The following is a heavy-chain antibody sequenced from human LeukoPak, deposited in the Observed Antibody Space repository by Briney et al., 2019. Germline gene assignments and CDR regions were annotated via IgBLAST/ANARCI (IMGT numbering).Heavy chain of an antibody. CDR3: ARAPYSGSYFFDY. D-gene: IGHD1-26*01. Sequence: SETLSLTCTVSGGSISSYYWSWIRQPPGKGLEWIGYIYYSGSTKYNPSLKSRVTISVDTSKNQFSLKLSSVTAADTAVYYCARAPYSGSYFFDYWGQGTLVTVSS. CDR1: GGSISSYY. CDR2: IYYSGST. J-gene: IGHJ4*02. V-gene: IGHV4-59*01.